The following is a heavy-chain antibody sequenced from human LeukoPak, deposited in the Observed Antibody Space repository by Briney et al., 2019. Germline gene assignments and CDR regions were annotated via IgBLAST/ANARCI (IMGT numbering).Heavy chain of an antibody. Sequence: PGGSLRLSCAASGFTFSSYWMHWVPQAPGKGLVWVSRISGDGTSTGCADSVRGRFTISRDNAKNMLYLQMNSLRDEDTAVYYCGRQQAAAGDYWGQGTLVTVSS. CDR3: GRQQAAAGDY. J-gene: IGHJ4*02. CDR2: ISGDGTST. D-gene: IGHD6-13*01. V-gene: IGHV3-74*01. CDR1: GFTFSSYW.